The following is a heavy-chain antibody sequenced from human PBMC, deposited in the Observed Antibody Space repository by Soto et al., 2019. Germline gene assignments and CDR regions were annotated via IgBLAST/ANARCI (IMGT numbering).Heavy chain of an antibody. D-gene: IGHD6-19*01. CDR3: VILADGKFDL. Sequence: EVLLLGSGGGLVQPGGSLRLSCSASGFNFGSNSMAWVRQAPGKGLEYVASISDTSHRIFHADPLKGRFTISRDNYRNRLYLEMKSLRAEDTALYYCVILADGKFDLWGQGTLVIVSS. CDR1: GFNFGSNS. CDR2: ISDTSHRI. V-gene: IGHV3-23*01. J-gene: IGHJ5*02.